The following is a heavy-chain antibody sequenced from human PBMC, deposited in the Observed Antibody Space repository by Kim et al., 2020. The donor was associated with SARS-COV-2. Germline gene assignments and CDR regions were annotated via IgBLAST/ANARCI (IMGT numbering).Heavy chain of an antibody. J-gene: IGHJ4*02. CDR1: GHSITYGYS. Sequence: SETLSLTCTVSGHSITYGYSWGWIRQPPGKGLEWIGTIWQSGTTYYNPSLKGRVTISIDTSQNQFSMNLNSVTASDTAVNVFARTVGWFYVNYWGQGNLV. V-gene: IGHV4-38-2*02. CDR3: ARTVGWFYVNY. CDR2: IWQSGTT. D-gene: IGHD3-3*01.